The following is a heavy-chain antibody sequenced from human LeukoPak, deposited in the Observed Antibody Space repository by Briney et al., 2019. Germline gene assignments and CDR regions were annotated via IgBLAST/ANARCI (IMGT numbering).Heavy chain of an antibody. V-gene: IGHV1-69*13. Sequence: GASVKVSCKASGGTFSSYAISWVRQAPGQGLEWMGGIIPIFGTANYAQKFQGRVTITADESTSTAYMELSSLRSEDTAVYYRARGQQDYYDSSGYYLSLWGQGTLVTVSS. CDR3: ARGQQDYYDSSGYYLSL. CDR1: GGTFSSYA. CDR2: IIPIFGTA. J-gene: IGHJ4*02. D-gene: IGHD3-22*01.